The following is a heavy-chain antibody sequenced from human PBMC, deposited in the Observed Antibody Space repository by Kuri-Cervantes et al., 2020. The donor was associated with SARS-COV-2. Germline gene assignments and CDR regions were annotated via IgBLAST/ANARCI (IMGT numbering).Heavy chain of an antibody. Sequence: ASVKVSCKASGYIFTDYYMHWVRQAPGQELGWMGRINPNSGGTNYAQKFQGRVTMTRDTSISTAYTELSSLRSEDTALYYCARDRSQSSENAFDIWGQGTMVTVSS. D-gene: IGHD6-25*01. J-gene: IGHJ3*02. V-gene: IGHV1/OR15-1*02. CDR1: GYIFTDYY. CDR3: ARDRSQSSENAFDI. CDR2: INPNSGGT.